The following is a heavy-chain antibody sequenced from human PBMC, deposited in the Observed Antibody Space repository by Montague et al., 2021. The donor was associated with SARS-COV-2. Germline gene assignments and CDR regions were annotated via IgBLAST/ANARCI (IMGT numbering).Heavy chain of an antibody. CDR3: ARVDSSGPGEY. V-gene: IGHV4-61*02. J-gene: IGHJ4*02. CDR1: GGSISSGTYY. D-gene: IGHD3-22*01. CDR2: ADTSGIT. Sequence: TLSLTCTVSGGSISSGTYYWSWVRQPAGKGLEWIGRADTSGITTYNPSLGSRITISIDTSANQFSLNLRSVTAADTAFYYCARVDSSGPGEYWGQGILVSASS.